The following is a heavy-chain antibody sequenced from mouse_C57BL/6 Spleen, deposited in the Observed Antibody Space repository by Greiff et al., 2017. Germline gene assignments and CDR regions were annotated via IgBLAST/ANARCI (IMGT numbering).Heavy chain of an antibody. J-gene: IGHJ2*01. V-gene: IGHV1-80*01. CDR3: ARRGYYYGEFDY. CDR1: GYAFSSYW. CDR2: IYPGDGDT. Sequence: QVQLQQSGAELVKPGASVKISCKASGYAFSSYWMNWVKQRPGKGLEWIGQIYPGDGDTNYNGKFKGKATLTADKSSSTAYMQLSSLTSEDSAVYFCARRGYYYGEFDYWGQGTTLTVSS. D-gene: IGHD1-1*01.